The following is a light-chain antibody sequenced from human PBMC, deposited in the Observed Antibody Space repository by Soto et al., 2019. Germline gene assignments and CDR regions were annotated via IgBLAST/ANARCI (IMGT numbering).Light chain of an antibody. Sequence: QSALTQPPSASGSPGQSVTISCTGTSSDVGNYNYVSWYQQYPGKAPKLMIYEVNKRPSGVPDRFSGSKSGNTAALTVSGLQAEDEAYYYCTSYAAGKNVVFGGVTKLTVL. V-gene: IGLV2-8*01. J-gene: IGLJ2*01. CDR3: TSYAAGKNVV. CDR2: EVN. CDR1: SSDVGNYNY.